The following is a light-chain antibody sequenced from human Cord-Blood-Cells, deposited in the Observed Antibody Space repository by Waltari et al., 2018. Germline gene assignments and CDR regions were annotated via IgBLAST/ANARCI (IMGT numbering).Light chain of an antibody. J-gene: IGLJ3*02. Sequence: YELTQPSSVSVSPGQTARITCSGDVLAKKYARWFQQKPGQAPVLVIYKDSERPSGIPERFSGSSSGTTITLTISGAQVEDEADYYCYSAADNNRVFGGGTKLTVL. V-gene: IGLV3-27*01. CDR2: KDS. CDR1: VLAKKY. CDR3: YSAADNNRV.